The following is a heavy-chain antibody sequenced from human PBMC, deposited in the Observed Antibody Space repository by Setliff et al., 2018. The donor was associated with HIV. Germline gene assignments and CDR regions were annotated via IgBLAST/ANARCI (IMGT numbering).Heavy chain of an antibody. CDR1: GYRVNTYG. V-gene: IGHV1-18*01. CDR2: ISPYNGDT. Sequence: ASVKVSCKASGYRVNTYGISGVRQAPGQGLEWMGLISPYNGDTRFAQSLQGRVTLTTDTSTNTAYMEMRTLRSDDTAVYFCVRGVTRDISGYYRDEYFQHWGQGTPVTVSS. CDR3: VRGVTRDISGYYRDEYFQH. D-gene: IGHD3-22*01. J-gene: IGHJ1*01.